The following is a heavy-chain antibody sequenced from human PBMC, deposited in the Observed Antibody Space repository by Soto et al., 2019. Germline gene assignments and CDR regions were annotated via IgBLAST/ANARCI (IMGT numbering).Heavy chain of an antibody. V-gene: IGHV4-59*01. J-gene: IGHJ4*02. Sequence: SETLSLTCTVSGGSISSYYWSWIRQPPGKGLEWIGHIYYSGSTNYNPSLKSRVTISVDTSKNQFSLKLSSVTAADTAVYYCARVDVYSSGWTDYWGQGTLVTVAS. D-gene: IGHD6-19*01. CDR2: IYYSGST. CDR3: ARVDVYSSGWTDY. CDR1: GGSISSYY.